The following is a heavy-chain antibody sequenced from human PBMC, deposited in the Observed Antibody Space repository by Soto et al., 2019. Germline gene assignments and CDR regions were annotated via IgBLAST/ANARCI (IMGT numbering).Heavy chain of an antibody. CDR3: AKHPGASSNYPMDV. Sequence: EVQLLESGGSLVQPGGSLRLSCGASGFTFSNYAMSWVRQAPGKGLEWVSSITASGGSTYYADSVKGRFSISRDNSENRLYLQMSGLRADDTAVHYCAKHPGASSNYPMDVWGKGTTVTVSS. J-gene: IGHJ6*03. V-gene: IGHV3-23*01. D-gene: IGHD2-8*02. CDR2: ITASGGST. CDR1: GFTFSNYA.